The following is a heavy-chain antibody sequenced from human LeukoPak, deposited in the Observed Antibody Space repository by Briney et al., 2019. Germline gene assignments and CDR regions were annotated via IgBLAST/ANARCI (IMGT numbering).Heavy chain of an antibody. CDR2: IYYSGST. CDR3: ARTVAASGHFVDY. CDR1: GGSNSSSGYY. V-gene: IGHV4-39*01. Sequence: SETLSLTCTVSGGSNSSSGYYWGWLRQPPGKGLEWIGSIYYSGSTYYNPSLKSRVTISVDTSKNQFSLKLSSVTAADTAVYYCARTVAASGHFVDYWGQGTLVTVSS. D-gene: IGHD6-6*01. J-gene: IGHJ4*02.